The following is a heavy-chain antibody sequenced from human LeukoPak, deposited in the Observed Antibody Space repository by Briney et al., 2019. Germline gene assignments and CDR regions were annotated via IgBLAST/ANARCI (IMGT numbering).Heavy chain of an antibody. CDR1: GFTFNNYA. CDR2: ISWNSGSI. V-gene: IGHV3-9*01. CDR3: AKDNRRHYTSGPNPDSLH. J-gene: IGHJ4*02. D-gene: IGHD6-19*01. Sequence: GGSLRLSCAGSGFTFNNYAMHWVRQPPGKGLEWVSGISWNSGSIDYADSVKGRFTISRDNAKNSLYLQMNSLRVEDTAFYYCAKDNRRHYTSGPNPDSLHWGQGALVTVSS.